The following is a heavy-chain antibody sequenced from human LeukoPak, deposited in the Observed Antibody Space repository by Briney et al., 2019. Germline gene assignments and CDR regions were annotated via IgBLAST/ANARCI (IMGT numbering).Heavy chain of an antibody. CDR2: INHSGST. Sequence: SETLSLTCAVYGGSFSGYYWSWIRQPPGKGLEWIGEINHSGSTNYNPSLKGRVTISVDTSKNQFSLKLSSVTAADTAVYYCARGVEMVMVYASWGQGTLVTVSS. V-gene: IGHV4-34*01. CDR1: GGSFSGYY. J-gene: IGHJ4*02. D-gene: IGHD2-8*01. CDR3: ARGVEMVMVYAS.